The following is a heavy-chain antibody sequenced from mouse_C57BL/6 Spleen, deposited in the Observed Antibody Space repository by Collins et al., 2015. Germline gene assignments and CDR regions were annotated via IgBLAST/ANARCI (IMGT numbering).Heavy chain of an antibody. Sequence: QVQLQQSGAELVKPGASVKISCKASGYAFSSYWMHWVKQRPGQGLEWIGNINPSNGGTNYNEKFKSKATLTVDKSSSTAYMQLSSLTSEDSAVYYCARRDLRGYFDYWGQGTTLTVSS. CDR3: ARRDLRGYFDY. CDR2: INPSNGGT. CDR1: GYAFSSYW. D-gene: IGHD1-1*01. V-gene: IGHV1-53*01. J-gene: IGHJ2*01.